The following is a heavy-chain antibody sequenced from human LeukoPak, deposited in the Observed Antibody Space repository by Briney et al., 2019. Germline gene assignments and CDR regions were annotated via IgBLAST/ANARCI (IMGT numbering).Heavy chain of an antibody. CDR2: ISSNGGST. J-gene: IGHJ5*02. CDR3: VGVRWFGGANWFDP. V-gene: IGHV3-64D*09. CDR1: GFTFSRCA. D-gene: IGHD3-10*01. Sequence: PGGSLRLSCSASGFTFSRCAMHWVRQAPGKGLEYVSAISSNGGSTYYADSVKGRFTISRDNSKNTVYLQMSSLRAEDTAVYFCVGVRWFGGANWFDPWGQGTLVTVS.